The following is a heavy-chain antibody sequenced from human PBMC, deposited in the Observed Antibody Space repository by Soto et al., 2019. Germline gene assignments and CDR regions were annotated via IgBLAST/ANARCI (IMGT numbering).Heavy chain of an antibody. J-gene: IGHJ6*02. CDR1: GYTFTSYG. CDR3: ARALSDTYYDFWSGYSDYYGMDV. D-gene: IGHD3-3*01. CDR2: ISAYNGNT. V-gene: IGHV1-18*01. Sequence: VSVKVSCKASGYTFTSYGISWVRQAPGQGLEWMGWISAYNGNTNYAQKHQGRVTMTTDTSTSTAYMELRSLRSDDTAVYYCARALSDTYYDFWSGYSDYYGMDVWGQGTTVTVSS.